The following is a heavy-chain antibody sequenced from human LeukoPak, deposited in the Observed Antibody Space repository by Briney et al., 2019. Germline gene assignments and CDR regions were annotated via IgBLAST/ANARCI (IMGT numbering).Heavy chain of an antibody. V-gene: IGHV3-30*03. D-gene: IGHD3-10*01. J-gene: IGHJ4*02. CDR3: CGGLFYCDY. Sequence: GGSLGLSCAASGFSFSSYGMHWVRQAPGKGLEWVAGISFDGSNKYYAGSLKGRFTISRDNSKNTLYIQMNSLRVEDTAVYYCCGGLFYCDYLGQGTLVTVSS. CDR2: ISFDGSNK. CDR1: GFSFSSYG.